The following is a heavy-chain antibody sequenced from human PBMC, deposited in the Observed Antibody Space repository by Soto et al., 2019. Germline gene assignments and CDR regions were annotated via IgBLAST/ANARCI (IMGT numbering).Heavy chain of an antibody. V-gene: IGHV3-73*02. CDR1: GFTFSGSA. CDR3: TRPVGDDSSGSYAFDI. D-gene: IGHD3-22*01. CDR2: IRSKANSYAT. J-gene: IGHJ3*02. Sequence: EVQLVESGGGLAQPGGSLKLSCAASGFTFSGSAMHWVRQASGKGLEWVGRIRSKANSYATAYAASVKGRFTISRDDSKNTAYLQMNSLKTEDTAVYYCTRPVGDDSSGSYAFDIWGQGTMVTVSS.